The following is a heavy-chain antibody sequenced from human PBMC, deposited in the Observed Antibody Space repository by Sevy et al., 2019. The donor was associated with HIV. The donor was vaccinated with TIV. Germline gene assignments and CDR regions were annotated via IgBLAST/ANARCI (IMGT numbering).Heavy chain of an antibody. V-gene: IGHV3-23*01. J-gene: IGHJ4*02. D-gene: IGHD5-18*01. CDR2: ISASGGTT. Sequence: GGSLRLSCAASGFTFSTHGMNWVRQVPGKGLEWVSSISASGGTTSYAGTVKGQFTISRDNSKNTLYLQMNSLAVEATGIYYCAKDRRPGYNYGVFDQWGQGTLVTVSS. CDR1: GFTFSTHG. CDR3: AKDRRPGYNYGVFDQ.